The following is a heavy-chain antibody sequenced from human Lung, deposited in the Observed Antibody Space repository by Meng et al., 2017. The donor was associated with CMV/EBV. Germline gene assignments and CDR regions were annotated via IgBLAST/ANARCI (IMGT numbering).Heavy chain of an antibody. D-gene: IGHD1-26*01. J-gene: IGHJ5*02. V-gene: IGHV1-2*02. CDR1: GYTFTGYY. CDR3: ARDFFGELLGWFDP. CDR2: INPNSGGT. Sequence: SVKVSXKASGYTFTGYYMHWVRQAPGQGLEWMGWINPNSGGTNYAQKFQGRVTMTRDTSISTAYMELSRLRSDDTAVYYCARDFFGELLGWFDPWGQGTLVTISS.